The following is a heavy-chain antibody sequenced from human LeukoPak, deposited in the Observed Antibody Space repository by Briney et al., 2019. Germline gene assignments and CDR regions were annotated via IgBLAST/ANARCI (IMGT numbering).Heavy chain of an antibody. J-gene: IGHJ5*02. V-gene: IGHV1-69*10. CDR2: FIPILGTA. CDR1: GATFSDYA. D-gene: IGHD2-15*01. Sequence: SVKVSCKASGATFSDYALNWVRQAPGQGLEWMGVFIPILGTANSTQKFHDRLTITADRSTNTAYMELSSLRSEDTAVYYCARVRVSRAYCSGGSCYSWFDPWGQGTLVTVSS. CDR3: ARVRVSRAYCSGGSCYSWFDP.